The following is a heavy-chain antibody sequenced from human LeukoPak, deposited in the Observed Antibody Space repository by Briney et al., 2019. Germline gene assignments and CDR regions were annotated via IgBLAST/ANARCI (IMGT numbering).Heavy chain of an antibody. CDR1: GFTFSSYG. CDR2: IRYDESNK. V-gene: IGHV3-30*02. J-gene: IGHJ4*02. D-gene: IGHD2-15*01. CDR3: ARDRLSCYHY. Sequence: PGGSLRLSCAASGFTFSSYGMHWVRQAPGKGLEWVAFIRYDESNKYYADSVKGRFTISRDNSKNTLYLQMNSLRAEDTAVYYCARDRLSCYHYWGQGTLVTVSS.